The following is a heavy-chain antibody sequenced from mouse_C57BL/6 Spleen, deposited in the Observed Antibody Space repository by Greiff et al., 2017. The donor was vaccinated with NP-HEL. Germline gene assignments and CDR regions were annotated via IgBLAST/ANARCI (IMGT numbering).Heavy chain of an antibody. J-gene: IGHJ4*01. CDR2: IDPSDSYT. CDR1: GYTFTSYW. CDR3: ARRRHGSSDGYAMDY. V-gene: IGHV1-69*01. Sequence: VQLQQPGAELVMPGASVKLSCKASGYTFTSYWMHWVKQRPGQGLEWIGEIDPSDSYTNYNQKFKGKSTLTVDKSSSTAYMQLSSLTSEDSAVDYCARRRHGSSDGYAMDYWGQGTSVTVSS. D-gene: IGHD1-1*01.